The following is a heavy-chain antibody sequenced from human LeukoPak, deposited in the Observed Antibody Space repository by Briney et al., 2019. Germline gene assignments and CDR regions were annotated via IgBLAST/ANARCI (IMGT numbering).Heavy chain of an antibody. CDR1: GYSISSGYY. V-gene: IGHV4-38-2*02. CDR2: IYHSGST. CDR3: ARLSYYYGSGDV. Sequence: PSETLSLTCTVSGYSISSGYYWGWIRQPPGKGLEWIGSIYHSGSTYYNPSLKSRVTISVDTSKNQFSLKLSSVTAADTAVYYCARLSYYYGSGDVWGKGTTVTISS. J-gene: IGHJ6*04. D-gene: IGHD3-10*01.